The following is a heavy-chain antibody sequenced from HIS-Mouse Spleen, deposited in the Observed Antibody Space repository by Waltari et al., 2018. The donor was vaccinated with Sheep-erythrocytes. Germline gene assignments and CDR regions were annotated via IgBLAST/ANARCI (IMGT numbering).Heavy chain of an antibody. V-gene: IGHV3-15*01. Sequence: EVQLVESGGGLVKPGGSLRLSCAASGFTFRNAWMSWVRRAPGKGLEWVGRIKSKTDGGTTDYAAPVKGRFTISRDDSKNTLYLQMNSLKTEDTAVYYCTINWGADAFDIWGQGTMVTVSS. D-gene: IGHD7-27*01. CDR3: TINWGADAFDI. J-gene: IGHJ3*02. CDR1: GFTFRNAW. CDR2: IKSKTDGGTT.